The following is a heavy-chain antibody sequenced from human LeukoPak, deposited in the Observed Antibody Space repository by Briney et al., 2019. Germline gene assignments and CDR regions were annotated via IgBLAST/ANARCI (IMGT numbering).Heavy chain of an antibody. Sequence: GGSPRLSCAASEFIVSINYMTWVRQAPGKGLEWVSLIYSRGDTKYADSVKGRFTISRDNAKNSLYLQMNSLRAEDTAVYYCAELGITMIGGVWGKGTTVTISS. CDR3: AELGITMIGGV. D-gene: IGHD3-10*02. V-gene: IGHV3-66*01. CDR1: EFIVSINY. CDR2: IYSRGDT. J-gene: IGHJ6*04.